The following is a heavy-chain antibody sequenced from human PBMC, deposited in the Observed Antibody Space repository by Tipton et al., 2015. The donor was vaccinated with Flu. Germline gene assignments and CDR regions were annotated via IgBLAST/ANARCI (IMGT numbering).Heavy chain of an antibody. CDR3: ARDTNYYDNGIDN. CDR2: IYHSGNT. Sequence: TLSLTCTISGGSISSGDYYWSWIRQSPGKGLEWLGYIYHSGNTYYNPSLNSRITISVDASKNQFSLKLSSVTAADTAVYYCARDTNYYDNGIDNWGQGTLGHRLL. V-gene: IGHV4-30-4*01. D-gene: IGHD3-22*01. J-gene: IGHJ4*02. CDR1: GGSISSGDYY.